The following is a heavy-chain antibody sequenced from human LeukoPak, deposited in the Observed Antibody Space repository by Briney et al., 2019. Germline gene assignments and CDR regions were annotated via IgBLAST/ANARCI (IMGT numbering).Heavy chain of an antibody. J-gene: IGHJ3*02. CDR1: GYTLTELS. D-gene: IGHD7-27*01. Sequence: ASVKVSCKVSGYTLTELSMHWVRQAPGKGLEWMGGFDPEDGETIYAQKFQGRVTMTEDTSTDTAYMELSSLRSEGTAVYYCATEAGEMGADAFDIWGQGTMVTVSS. CDR3: ATEAGEMGADAFDI. CDR2: FDPEDGET. V-gene: IGHV1-24*01.